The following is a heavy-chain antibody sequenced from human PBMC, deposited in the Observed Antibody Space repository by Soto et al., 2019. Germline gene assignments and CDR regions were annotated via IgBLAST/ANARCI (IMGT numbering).Heavy chain of an antibody. CDR1: GFRFSDHY. CDR2: ISGDGTTI. J-gene: IGHJ5*02. Sequence: GGSLRLSCAASGFRFSDHYMTWIRQAPGKGLEWVSKISGDGTTIYYADSVKGRFTVSRDNAKNSVYLQMNNLRAEDSAIYYCARELPPDLWGQGTLVTVSS. CDR3: ARELPPDL. V-gene: IGHV3-11*01. D-gene: IGHD2-15*01.